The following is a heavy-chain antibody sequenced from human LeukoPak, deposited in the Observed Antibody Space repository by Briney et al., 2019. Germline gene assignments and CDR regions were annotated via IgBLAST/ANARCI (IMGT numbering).Heavy chain of an antibody. Sequence: GGSLRLSCTASGLTFGDYAMSWFRQAPGKGLEWVSVIYSGGSTYYADSVKGRFTISRDNSKNTLYLQMNSLRAEDTAVYYCARAGLTTVTTGFDYWGQGTLVTVSS. D-gene: IGHD4-17*01. CDR1: GLTFGDYA. V-gene: IGHV3-53*01. CDR3: ARAGLTTVTTGFDY. CDR2: IYSGGST. J-gene: IGHJ4*02.